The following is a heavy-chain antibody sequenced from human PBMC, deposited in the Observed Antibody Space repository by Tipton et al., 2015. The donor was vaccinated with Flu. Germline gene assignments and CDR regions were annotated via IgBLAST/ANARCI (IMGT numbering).Heavy chain of an antibody. V-gene: IGHV1-2*02. J-gene: IGHJ5*02. D-gene: IGHD1-1*01. CDR1: GYTFTGYY. CDR3: ARDRNDQEGWFDP. CDR2: IDPRSGGT. Sequence: QLVQSGPEVKKPGASVKVSCKASGYTFTGYYIHWVRQAPGQGLEWMGWIDPRSGGTNYAQKFQGRVTMTRDTSISTAYMELSRLKSDDTAVYYCARDRNDQEGWFDPWGQGTLVTVSS.